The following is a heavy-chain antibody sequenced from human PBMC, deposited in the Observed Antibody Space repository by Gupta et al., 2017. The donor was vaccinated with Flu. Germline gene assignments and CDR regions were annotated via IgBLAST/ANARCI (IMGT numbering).Heavy chain of an antibody. D-gene: IGHD1-7*01. CDR2: NSAYNGNT. V-gene: IGHV1-18*01. CDR3: ARDTHLGITGTTTFDY. Sequence: QVQLVQSGAEVKKPGASVKVSCKASGYTFTSYGISWVRQAPGQGLEWMGWNSAYNGNTNYAQKLQGRVTMTTDTSTGTAYMELRSLRSDDTAVYYCARDTHLGITGTTTFDYWGQGTLVTVSS. J-gene: IGHJ4*02. CDR1: GYTFTSYG.